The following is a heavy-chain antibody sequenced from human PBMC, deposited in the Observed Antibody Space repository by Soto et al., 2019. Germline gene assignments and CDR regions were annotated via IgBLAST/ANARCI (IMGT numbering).Heavy chain of an antibody. D-gene: IGHD5-12*01. J-gene: IGHJ4*02. CDR3: AKDRKWLQYYFDY. V-gene: IGHV3-23*01. Sequence: GGSLRLSCAASGFTFSSYAMSWVRQAPGKGLEWVSAISGSGGSTYYADSVKGRFTISRDNSKNTRYLQMNSLRAEDTAVYYCAKDRKWLQYYFDYWGRRTLVTVSS. CDR1: GFTFSSYA. CDR2: ISGSGGST.